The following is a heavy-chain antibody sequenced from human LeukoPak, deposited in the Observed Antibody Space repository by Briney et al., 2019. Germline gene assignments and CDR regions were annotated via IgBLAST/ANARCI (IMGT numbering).Heavy chain of an antibody. CDR1: GFTFSSYA. CDR2: ISGSGGST. J-gene: IGHJ4*02. D-gene: IGHD5-18*01. V-gene: IGHV3-23*01. CDR3: AKWGYSYGSRAYDY. Sequence: GGSLRLSCAASGFTFSSYAMSWVRQAPGKGLEWVSAISGSGGSTYYADSVKGRFTISRDNSKNTLYLQMNSLRAEDTAVYYCAKWGYSYGSRAYDYWGQGTLVTVSS.